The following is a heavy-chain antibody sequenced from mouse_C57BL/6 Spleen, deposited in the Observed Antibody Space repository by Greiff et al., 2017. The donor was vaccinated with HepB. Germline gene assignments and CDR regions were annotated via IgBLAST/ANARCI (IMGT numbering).Heavy chain of an antibody. CDR3: ARGYYSNRAWYIDV. D-gene: IGHD2-5*01. V-gene: IGHV1-50*01. CDR2: IDPSDCYT. CDR1: GYTFTSYW. Sequence: QVQLQQPGAELVKPGASVKLSCNASGYTFTSYWMQWVKQRPGQGLEWIGEIDPSDCYTNYNQKFKGKATLTVDTSSSTAYMQLSSLTSEDSAVYYCARGYYSNRAWYIDVWGTGTTVTVSS. J-gene: IGHJ1*03.